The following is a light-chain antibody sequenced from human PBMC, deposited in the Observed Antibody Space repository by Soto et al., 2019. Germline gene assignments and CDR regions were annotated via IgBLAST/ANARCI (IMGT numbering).Light chain of an antibody. CDR1: QSISTW. Sequence: DIQLTQSPSTLSASVGDRVSITCRASQSISTWLAWYQQKPCKAPKLLIFDASSLESRVSSRFSGRGSGTQFTLTISSLQPDDFATYYCQQYSTYPWTFGQGAKVEFK. CDR3: QQYSTYPWT. CDR2: DAS. J-gene: IGKJ1*01. V-gene: IGKV1-5*01.